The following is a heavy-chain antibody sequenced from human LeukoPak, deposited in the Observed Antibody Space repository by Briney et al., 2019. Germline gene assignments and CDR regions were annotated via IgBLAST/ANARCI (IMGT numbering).Heavy chain of an antibody. Sequence: GGSLGLSCAASGFTFRNYVIHWVRQAPGKGLEWVAVISYDETNKYYTESVKGRFTISRDQSKNTLYLQMNSLRAEDTAVYYSAKYSGMTGSAESAFDYWGQGTLVTVSS. CDR3: AKYSGMTGSAESAFDY. D-gene: IGHD6-13*01. V-gene: IGHV3-30*18. CDR1: GFTFRNYV. CDR2: ISYDETNK. J-gene: IGHJ4*02.